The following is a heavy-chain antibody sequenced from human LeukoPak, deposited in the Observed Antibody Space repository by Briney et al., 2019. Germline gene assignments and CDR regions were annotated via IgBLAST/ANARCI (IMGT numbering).Heavy chain of an antibody. CDR2: FNIGGSRT. J-gene: IGHJ4*02. V-gene: IGHV3-74*01. CDR3: ARDLTGSFDY. Sequence: GESLRLSCAVSGFTLRSHWIHWIRQAPGKGLVWVSRFNIGGSRTTHADSVKGRFTTSSDNAKNTLFLHMSSLRDEDTAVYYCARDLTGSFDYWGQGTLVTVSS. D-gene: IGHD1-20*01. CDR1: GFTLRSHW.